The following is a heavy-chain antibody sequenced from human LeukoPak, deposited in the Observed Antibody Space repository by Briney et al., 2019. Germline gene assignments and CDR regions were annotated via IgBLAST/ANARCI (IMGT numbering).Heavy chain of an antibody. CDR3: AKAPDYGDYGSFAFDI. D-gene: IGHD4-17*01. V-gene: IGHV3-23*01. Sequence: GGSLRLSCAASGFTFSSYAMSWVRQAPGKGLEWVSAISGSGGSTCYADSVKGRFTISRDNSKNTLYLQMNSLRAEDTAVYYCAKAPDYGDYGSFAFDIWGQGTMVTVSS. J-gene: IGHJ3*02. CDR1: GFTFSSYA. CDR2: ISGSGGST.